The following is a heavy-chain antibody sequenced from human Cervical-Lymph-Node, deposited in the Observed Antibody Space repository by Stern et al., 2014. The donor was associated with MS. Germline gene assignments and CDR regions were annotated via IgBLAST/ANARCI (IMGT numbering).Heavy chain of an antibody. CDR1: GGTFSSYA. CDR3: ARSPGGDTAMVNPFDY. CDR2: IIPIFGTA. V-gene: IGHV1-69*01. D-gene: IGHD5-18*01. Sequence: VQLVESGAEVKKPGSSVKVSCKASGGTFSSYAISWVRQAPGQGLEWMGGIIPIFGTANYAQKFQGRVTITADESTSTAYMELSSLRSEDTAVHYCARSPGGDTAMVNPFDYWGQGTLVTVSS. J-gene: IGHJ4*02.